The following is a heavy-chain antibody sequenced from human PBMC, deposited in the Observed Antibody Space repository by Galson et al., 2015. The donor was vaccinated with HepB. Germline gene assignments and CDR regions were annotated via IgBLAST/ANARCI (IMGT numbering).Heavy chain of an antibody. V-gene: IGHV1-58*02. D-gene: IGHD1-26*01. CDR1: GFTFTSSA. J-gene: IGHJ4*02. CDR3: AALRMVGATLFDY. CDR2: IVVGSGNT. Sequence: SVKVSCKASGFTFTSSAMQWVRQARGQRLEWIGWIVVGSGNTNYAQKFQERVTITRDMSTSTAYMELSSLRSEDTAVYYCAALRMVGATLFDYWGQGTLVTVSS.